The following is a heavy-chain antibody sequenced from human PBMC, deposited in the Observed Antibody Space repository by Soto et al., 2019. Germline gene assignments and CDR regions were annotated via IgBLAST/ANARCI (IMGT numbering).Heavy chain of an antibody. CDR3: ARFRSGIGWDF. J-gene: IGHJ4*02. Sequence: EVQVLESGGGLEQPGGSLRLSCAASGFTFRSYVMSWVRQAPGKGLEWVSSISGSGGNRYYADSVKGRLTISRDNSNNPLYLQVDSLRAEDTAIYYCARFRSGIGWDFWGQGTLVTVSS. CDR1: GFTFRSYV. V-gene: IGHV3-23*01. D-gene: IGHD2-15*01. CDR2: ISGSGGNR.